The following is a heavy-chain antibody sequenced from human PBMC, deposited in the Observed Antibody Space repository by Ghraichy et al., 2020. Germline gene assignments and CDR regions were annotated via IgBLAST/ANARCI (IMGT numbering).Heavy chain of an antibody. V-gene: IGHV4-59*01. J-gene: IGHJ4*02. CDR1: GAPISCYY. CDR2: IYYSGST. Sequence: SETLSLTCTVSGAPISCYYWSWIRLPPGKGLEWIGYIYYSGSTNYNPSLKSRVTISVDTSKNQFSLKLSSVTAADTAVYYCARLPYYYGSGSYWGQGTLVTVSS. CDR3: ARLPYYYGSGSY. D-gene: IGHD3-10*01.